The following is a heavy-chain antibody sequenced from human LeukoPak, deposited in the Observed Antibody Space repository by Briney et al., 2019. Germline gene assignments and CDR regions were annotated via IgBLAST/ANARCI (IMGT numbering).Heavy chain of an antibody. Sequence: GADLRLSCAASGFTFSSDAMSSARQAQGKGLEWVSAISGSGGSTYYADSVKGRFTISRDNSKNTLYLQMNSLRAEDTAVYYCAKGAGYSSSLGWFDPWGQGTLVTVSS. CDR1: GFTFSSDA. V-gene: IGHV3-23*01. CDR3: AKGAGYSSSLGWFDP. D-gene: IGHD6-13*01. CDR2: ISGSGGST. J-gene: IGHJ5*02.